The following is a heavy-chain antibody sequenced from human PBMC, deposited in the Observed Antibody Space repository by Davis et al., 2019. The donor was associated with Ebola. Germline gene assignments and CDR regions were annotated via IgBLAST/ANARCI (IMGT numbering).Heavy chain of an antibody. D-gene: IGHD4-11*01. Sequence: SEPLSLTCAVHGGSFSGYYWSWIRQPPGKGLEWIGEINHSGSTNYNPSLKSRATISVDTTKNQFSLKLSSVTAADTAVYYCARASPTVTYYYYGMDVWGQGTTVTVSS. CDR3: ARASPTVTYYYYGMDV. CDR2: INHSGST. V-gene: IGHV4-34*01. J-gene: IGHJ6*02. CDR1: GGSFSGYY.